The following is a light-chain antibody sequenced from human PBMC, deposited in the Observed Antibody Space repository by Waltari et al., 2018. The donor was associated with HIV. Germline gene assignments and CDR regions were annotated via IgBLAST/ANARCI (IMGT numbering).Light chain of an antibody. Sequence: EPVLTQSPGTLSLSPGERATLPCRASQSIISNYVAWYQQKPGQAHRLLIYGASKRATGIPDRFRGSGSGTDFTLTISRLEPEDFAVYYCQQYGSSPIAFGQGTRLEIK. CDR3: QQYGSSPIA. CDR1: QSIISNY. V-gene: IGKV3-20*01. CDR2: GAS. J-gene: IGKJ5*01.